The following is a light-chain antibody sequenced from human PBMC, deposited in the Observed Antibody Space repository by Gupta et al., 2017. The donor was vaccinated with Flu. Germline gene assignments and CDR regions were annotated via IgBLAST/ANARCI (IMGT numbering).Light chain of an antibody. CDR3: HQYGSSPRT. CDR1: HTIDSSN. CDR2: YAS. V-gene: IGKV3-20*01. J-gene: IGKJ1*01. Sequence: DRATLSCRASHTIDSSNLAWFQQKPGQAPRLLMYYASSRVTVIPDRFSGRVSGTDFTLIISRLEPEDFAVYFCHQYGSSPRTFGQGTKVEIK.